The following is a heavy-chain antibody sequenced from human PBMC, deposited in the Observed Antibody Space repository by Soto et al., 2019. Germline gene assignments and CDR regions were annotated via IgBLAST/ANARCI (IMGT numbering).Heavy chain of an antibody. J-gene: IGHJ3*02. CDR1: EYSFTSYW. CDR2: IYPGDSDT. V-gene: IGHV5-51*01. CDR3: GRSDCDWSLVKSRIQVPTEDFDI. D-gene: IGHD3-9*01. Sequence: GESLKISCKGSEYSFTSYWIGWVRQMPGKGREWMGIIYPGDSDTRYSTSFQGQVTISADKSISTAYLQWSSLKASDTAMYYCGRSDCDWSLVKSRIQVPTEDFDIWGQGTIATV.